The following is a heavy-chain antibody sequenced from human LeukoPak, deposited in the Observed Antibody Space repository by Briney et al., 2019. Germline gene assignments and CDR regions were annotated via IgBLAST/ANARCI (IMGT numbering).Heavy chain of an antibody. Sequence: GGSLRLSCTASGFTFGDYAMTWFRQAPGKGLEWVGFIRSKAYGGTTEYAASVKGRFTISRDDSKSIAYLQMYSLKTEDTAVYYCTGFPPKSLLPPVGWFDPWGQGTLVTVSS. CDR1: GFTFGDYA. J-gene: IGHJ5*02. CDR3: TGFPPKSLLPPVGWFDP. D-gene: IGHD1-26*01. CDR2: IRSKAYGGTT. V-gene: IGHV3-49*03.